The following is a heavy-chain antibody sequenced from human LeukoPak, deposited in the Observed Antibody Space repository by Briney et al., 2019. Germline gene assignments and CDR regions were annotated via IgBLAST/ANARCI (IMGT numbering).Heavy chain of an antibody. V-gene: IGHV3-53*04. Sequence: GGSLRLSCAASGFTFSSNYMSWVRQAPGKGLEWVSVIYSGGSTYYSDSVKGRFTISRHNSKNTLYLQMNSLRAEDTAVYYCARELRYFDWPSQRHYYYGMDVWGQGTTVTVSS. CDR3: ARELRYFDWPSQRHYYYGMDV. CDR2: IYSGGST. D-gene: IGHD3-9*01. J-gene: IGHJ6*02. CDR1: GFTFSSNY.